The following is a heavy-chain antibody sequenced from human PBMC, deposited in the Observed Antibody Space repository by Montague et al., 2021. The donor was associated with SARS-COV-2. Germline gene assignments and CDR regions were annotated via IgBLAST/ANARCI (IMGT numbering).Heavy chain of an antibody. J-gene: IGHJ6*02. Sequence: TLSLTCSVSGDSISRGQYYWTWIRQTPGKGLEWIGYIYYSGATYYNPSLKSRLTISVDTSKNQFSLSLTSVTAADTAVYYREGWHVSPEDGMDVWGQGNMVTVSS. CDR2: IYYSGAT. D-gene: IGHD5-24*01. CDR1: GDSISRGQYY. V-gene: IGHV4-30-4*03. CDR3: EGWHVSPEDGMDV.